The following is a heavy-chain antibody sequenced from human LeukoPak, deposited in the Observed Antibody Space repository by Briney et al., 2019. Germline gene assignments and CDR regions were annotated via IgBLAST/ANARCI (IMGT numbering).Heavy chain of an antibody. J-gene: IGHJ4*02. CDR1: GGSISSSSYY. CDR2: IYYSGST. D-gene: IGHD2-2*01. CDR3: ARPYCSSTSCPE. V-gene: IGHV4-39*01. Sequence: SETLSLTCTVSGGSISSSSYYWGWIRQPPGKGLEWIGSIYYSGSTYYNPSLKSRVTISVDTSKNQFSLKLSSVTAADTAVYYCARPYCSSTSCPEWGQGTLVTVSS.